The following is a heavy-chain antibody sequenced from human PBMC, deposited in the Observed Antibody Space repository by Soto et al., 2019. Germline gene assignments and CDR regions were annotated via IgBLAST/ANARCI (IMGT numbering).Heavy chain of an antibody. CDR1: GFTFSSYS. CDR3: ARDGADTAMVTDDYYYYYYMDV. J-gene: IGHJ6*03. CDR2: ISSSSSYI. Sequence: EVQLVESGGGLVKPGGSLRLSCAASGFTFSSYSMNWVRQAPGKGLEWVSSISSSSSYIYYADSVKGRFTISRDNAKNSLYLQMNSLRAEDTAVYYCARDGADTAMVTDDYYYYYYMDVWGKGTTVTVSS. V-gene: IGHV3-21*01. D-gene: IGHD5-18*01.